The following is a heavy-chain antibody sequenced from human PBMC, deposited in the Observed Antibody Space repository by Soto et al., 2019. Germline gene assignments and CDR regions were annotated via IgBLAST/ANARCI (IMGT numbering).Heavy chain of an antibody. CDR2: IYYSGRT. CDR3: ARDRSNSPDYFDY. Sequence: KPSETLSLICTVSGGSISSDDYYWSWIRQPPGKGLEWIGYIYYSGRTDYNPSLKSRVIISIDTSKNQFSLNLNSVNAADTAVYYCARDRSNSPDYFDYWGQGTLVTVSS. V-gene: IGHV4-30-4*01. D-gene: IGHD6-6*01. CDR1: GGSISSDDYY. J-gene: IGHJ4*02.